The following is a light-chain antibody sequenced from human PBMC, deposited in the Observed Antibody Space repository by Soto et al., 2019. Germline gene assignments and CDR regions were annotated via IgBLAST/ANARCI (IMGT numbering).Light chain of an antibody. CDR1: QSVTSN. Sequence: EVVMTQSPGAVSVSPGERATLSCRASQSVTSNVAWYQQKPGRAPRLLIYATSNRATGIADRFSGSGSGTDFSLTISRLEPEDSAVYFCQQYGRTVGQGTRLEIK. J-gene: IGKJ5*01. CDR3: QQYGRT. CDR2: ATS. V-gene: IGKV3-20*01.